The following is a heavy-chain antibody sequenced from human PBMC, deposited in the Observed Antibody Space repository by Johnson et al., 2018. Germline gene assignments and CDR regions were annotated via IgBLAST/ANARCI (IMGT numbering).Heavy chain of an antibody. CDR3: AMDWKVLYVSGSYSAFDI. J-gene: IGHJ3*02. D-gene: IGHD3-10*01. Sequence: VQLVESGGGLIQPGGSLRLSCAASGFTFSSYWMSWVRQAPGKGLEWVANIKQDGSEKYYVDSVKGRFTISRDNAKNSLYLQMNSLRAEDTAVYYSAMDWKVLYVSGSYSAFDIWGQGTMVTVSS. CDR1: GFTFSSYW. CDR2: IKQDGSEK. V-gene: IGHV3-7*04.